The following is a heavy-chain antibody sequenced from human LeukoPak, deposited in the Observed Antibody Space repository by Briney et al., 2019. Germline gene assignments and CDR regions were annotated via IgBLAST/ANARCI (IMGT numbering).Heavy chain of an antibody. D-gene: IGHD4-17*01. CDR2: ISSSGDYI. Sequence: GGSLRLSCAASGFPFSDYSMNWVRQAPGKGLEWVSSISSSGDYIYSADSVKGRFTISRDNAKNSLYLQMNSLRAEDTAVYYCAREGPTVTTCMDVWGQGTTVTVSS. V-gene: IGHV3-21*01. CDR1: GFPFSDYS. CDR3: AREGPTVTTCMDV. J-gene: IGHJ6*02.